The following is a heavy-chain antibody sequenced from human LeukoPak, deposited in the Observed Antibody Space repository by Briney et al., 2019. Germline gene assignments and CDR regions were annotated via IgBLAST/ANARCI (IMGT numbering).Heavy chain of an antibody. CDR1: GGSISSYY. J-gene: IGHJ4*02. D-gene: IGHD3-22*01. V-gene: IGHV4-59*08. Sequence: SSETLSLTCTVSGGSISSYYWSWIRQPPGKGLEWIGYIYYSGSTNYNPSLKSRVTISVDTSNNQFSLKLRSVIAADTAVYYCASTPLLYYYDSSGYPDCWSQGTLVTVSS. CDR2: IYYSGST. CDR3: ASTPLLYYYDSSGYPDC.